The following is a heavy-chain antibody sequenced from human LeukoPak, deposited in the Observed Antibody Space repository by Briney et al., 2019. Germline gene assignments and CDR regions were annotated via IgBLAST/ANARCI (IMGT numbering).Heavy chain of an antibody. CDR2: ISYDGSNK. J-gene: IGHJ4*02. D-gene: IGHD2-15*01. CDR1: GFTFSSYA. V-gene: IGHV3-30*18. CDR3: AKDGYCSGGSCYYFGY. Sequence: TGGSLRLSCAASGFTFSSYAMSWVRQAPGKGLEWVAVISYDGSNKYYADSVKGRFTISRDNSKNTLYLQMNSLRAEDTAVYYCAKDGYCSGGSCYYFGYWGQGTLVTVSS.